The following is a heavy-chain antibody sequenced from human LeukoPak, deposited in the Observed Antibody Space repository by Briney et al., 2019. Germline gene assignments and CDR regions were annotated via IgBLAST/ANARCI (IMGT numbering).Heavy chain of an antibody. Sequence: SETLSLTCAVYGGSFSGYYWSWIRQPPGKGLEWIGSIYDSGNTFTYYNPSLMSRVTISVDTSKNQFSLKLSSVTAADTAVYYCAKEVGYCSGGTCWSIHYMDVWGKGTTVTVSS. V-gene: IGHV4-34*01. CDR1: GGSFSGYY. CDR3: AKEVGYCSGGTCWSIHYMDV. D-gene: IGHD2-15*01. J-gene: IGHJ6*03. CDR2: IYDSGNTFT.